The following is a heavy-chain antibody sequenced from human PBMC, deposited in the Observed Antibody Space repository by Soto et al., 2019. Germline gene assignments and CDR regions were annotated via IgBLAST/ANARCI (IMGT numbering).Heavy chain of an antibody. J-gene: IGHJ4*02. CDR1: GFTFNIYV. D-gene: IGHD3-22*01. CDR2: ISRYGDFT. CDR3: ATDRYLDHDSRGYLFDN. V-gene: IGHV3-23*01. Sequence: EVQLLESGGDLIQPGGSLRLSCAASGFTFNIYVMTCVRQAPGQGLEWVSAISRYGDFTYYADSVEGRFTISRDNSKNTLYLQMNSLRAEDTAVYYCATDRYLDHDSRGYLFDNWGQGTLVTVSS.